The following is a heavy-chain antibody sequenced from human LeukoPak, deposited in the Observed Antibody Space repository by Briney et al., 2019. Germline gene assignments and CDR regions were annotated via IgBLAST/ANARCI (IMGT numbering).Heavy chain of an antibody. CDR1: GYTFTGYY. CDR2: INPNSGGT. D-gene: IGHD2-15*01. J-gene: IGHJ4*02. Sequence: GASVKVSCEASGYTFTGYYMHWVRQAPGQGLEWMGGINPNSGGTNYAQRFQGRVTMTRDTSISTAYMELSRLRSDDTAVYYCARGRRDCSGGSCYWYYFDYWGQGTLVTVSS. CDR3: ARGRRDCSGGSCYWYYFDY. V-gene: IGHV1-2*02.